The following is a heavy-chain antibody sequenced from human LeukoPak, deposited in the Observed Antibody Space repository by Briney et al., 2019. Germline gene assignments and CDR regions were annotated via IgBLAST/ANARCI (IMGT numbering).Heavy chain of an antibody. J-gene: IGHJ4*02. V-gene: IGHV4-59*12. CDR2: IYYSGTT. CDR1: GGSISSYY. D-gene: IGHD2-21*02. Sequence: SETLSLTCTVSGGSISSYYWSWIRQPPGKGLDCIGYIYYSGTTYYNPSLNSRVTISVDTSKNQFSLTLSSVTAADTAVYYCARDRGDFVTGYWGQGTLVTVSS. CDR3: ARDRGDFVTGY.